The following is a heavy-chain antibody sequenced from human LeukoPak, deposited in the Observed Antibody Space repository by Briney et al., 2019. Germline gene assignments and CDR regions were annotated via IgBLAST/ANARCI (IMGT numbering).Heavy chain of an antibody. V-gene: IGHV4-59*08. Sequence: SETLSLTCTVSGGYISSYYCSSIRQPPGKGLEWIGYIYYSGSTNYNPSLKSRVTISVDTSKNQFSLKLSSVTAADTAVYYCARLLTTVTTNAFDISGQGTMVTVSS. CDR1: GGYISSYY. J-gene: IGHJ3*02. CDR2: IYYSGST. D-gene: IGHD4-17*01. CDR3: ARLLTTVTTNAFDI.